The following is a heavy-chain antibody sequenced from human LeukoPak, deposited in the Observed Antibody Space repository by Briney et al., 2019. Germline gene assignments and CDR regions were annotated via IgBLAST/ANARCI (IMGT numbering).Heavy chain of an antibody. CDR3: ARVPLRFLEPFDY. CDR1: GGSVRGYY. D-gene: IGHD3-3*01. CDR2: ISHRGRT. Sequence: SETLSLTCAVYGGSVRGYYWSWIRQPPEKGLEWIGEISHRGRTHYTPSLQSRVTMSVDTSKNQFALNLNSVTAADTAVYYCARVPLRFLEPFDYWGQGILVTVSS. V-gene: IGHV4-34*01. J-gene: IGHJ4*02.